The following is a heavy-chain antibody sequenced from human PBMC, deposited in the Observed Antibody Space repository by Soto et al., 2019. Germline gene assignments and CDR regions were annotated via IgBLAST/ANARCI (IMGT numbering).Heavy chain of an antibody. J-gene: IGHJ4*02. Sequence: GASVKVSCKASGYTFTSYAMHWVRQAPGQRLEWMGWINAGNGNTKYSQKFQGRVTITRDTSASTAYMELSSLRSEDTAVYYCARDRTTDYYDSSGYAYYFDYWGQGTLVTVS. CDR2: INAGNGNT. D-gene: IGHD3-22*01. CDR3: ARDRTTDYYDSSGYAYYFDY. CDR1: GYTFTSYA. V-gene: IGHV1-3*01.